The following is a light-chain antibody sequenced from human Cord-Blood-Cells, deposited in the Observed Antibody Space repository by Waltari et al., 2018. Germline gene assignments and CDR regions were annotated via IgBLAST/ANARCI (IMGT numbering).Light chain of an antibody. Sequence: IQMNQSPSSLSASVGDRVTITCRASQSISSYLNLYQQKPGKAPKLLIYAASSLQSGVPSRFSGSGSGTDFTLTISSLQPEDFATYYCQQSYSTPYTFGQGTKLEIK. V-gene: IGKV1-39*01. J-gene: IGKJ2*01. CDR3: QQSYSTPYT. CDR1: QSISSY. CDR2: AAS.